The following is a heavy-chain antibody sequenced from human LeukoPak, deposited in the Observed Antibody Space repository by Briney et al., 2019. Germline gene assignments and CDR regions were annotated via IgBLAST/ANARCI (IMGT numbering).Heavy chain of an antibody. CDR2: IGTTGNT. CDR1: GFTFSDYA. CDR3: ARGGYNRPWYTFDY. Sequence: GGSLRLSCAASGFTFSDYAMHWVRQATGKGLEWVSAIGTTGNTYYPGSVKGRFTISRENAKNSLYLQMNSLRAGDTAVYYCARGGYNRPWYTFDYWGQGTLVTVSS. J-gene: IGHJ4*02. D-gene: IGHD1-14*01. V-gene: IGHV3-13*04.